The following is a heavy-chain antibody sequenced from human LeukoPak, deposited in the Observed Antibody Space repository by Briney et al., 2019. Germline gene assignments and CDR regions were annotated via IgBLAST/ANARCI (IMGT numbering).Heavy chain of an antibody. V-gene: IGHV3-64D*06. CDR3: VKDVHTAMLRVFDY. D-gene: IGHD5-18*01. Sequence: GGSLRLSCSASGFTFSTYGMHWVRQAPGKGLEYVSAISSNGGSTYYADSVKGRFTISRDNSKNTLYLQMSSLRAEDTAVYYCVKDVHTAMLRVFDYWGQGALVTVSS. CDR2: ISSNGGST. J-gene: IGHJ4*02. CDR1: GFTFSTYG.